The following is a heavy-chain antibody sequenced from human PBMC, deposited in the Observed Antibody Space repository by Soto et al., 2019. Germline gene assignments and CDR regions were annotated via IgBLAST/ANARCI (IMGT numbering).Heavy chain of an antibody. CDR1: GCSISSYY. V-gene: IGHV4-59*01. CDR2: IYYSGST. CDR3: AGRYNTAMGYYYYYYMDV. D-gene: IGHD5-18*01. Sequence: LETLSLTCTVSGCSISSYYWSWIRQPPGKGLEWIGYIYYSGSTNYNPSLKSRVTISVDTSKNQFSLKLSSVTAADTAVYYCAGRYNTAMGYYYYYYMDVWGKGTTVTVSS. J-gene: IGHJ6*03.